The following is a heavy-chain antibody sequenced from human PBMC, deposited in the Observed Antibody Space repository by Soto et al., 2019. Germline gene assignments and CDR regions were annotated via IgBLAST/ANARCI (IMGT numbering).Heavy chain of an antibody. CDR2: IIPILGIA. J-gene: IGHJ6*02. CDR3: ARGMTTVTSWLGYYYGIDV. CDR1: GGTFSSYT. Sequence: QVQLVQSGAEVKKPGSSVKVSCKASGGTFSSYTISSVRQAPGQGLEWMGRIIPILGIANYAQKFQGRVTITADKSTSTAYMELSSLRSEDTAVYYCARGMTTVTSWLGYYYGIDVWGQGTTVTVSS. D-gene: IGHD4-17*01. V-gene: IGHV1-69*02.